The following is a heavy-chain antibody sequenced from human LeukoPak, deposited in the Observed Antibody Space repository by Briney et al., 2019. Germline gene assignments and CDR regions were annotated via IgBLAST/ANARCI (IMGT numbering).Heavy chain of an antibody. V-gene: IGHV3-21*01. Sequence: KPGGSLRLSCAASGFTFSSYSMNWVRQAPGKGLEWVSSISSSSSYIYYADSVKGRFTISRDNAKNSLYLQMNSLRAEDTAVYYCARDHTVSWGSYRYNDYWRQGTLVTVSS. J-gene: IGHJ4*02. D-gene: IGHD3-16*02. CDR1: GFTFSSYS. CDR3: ARDHTVSWGSYRYNDY. CDR2: ISSSSSYI.